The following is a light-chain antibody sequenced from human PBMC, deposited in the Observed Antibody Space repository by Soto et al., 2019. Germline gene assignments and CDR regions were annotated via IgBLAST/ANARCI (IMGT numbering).Light chain of an antibody. CDR2: RAS. Sequence: IVMTQSPDTLTVSPRETVTLSCRASQSLSDNLAWYQQKTGQPPRLLIFRASTRASGIPARFSGGGSGTEFTLTISRLPSEDFAVYYCQQYGNWPPWTLGPGTKV. CDR1: QSLSDN. CDR3: QQYGNWPPWT. V-gene: IGKV3-15*01. J-gene: IGKJ1*01.